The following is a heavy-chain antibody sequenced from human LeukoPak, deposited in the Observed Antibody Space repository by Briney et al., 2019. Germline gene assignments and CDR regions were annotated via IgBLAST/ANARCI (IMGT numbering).Heavy chain of an antibody. D-gene: IGHD6-19*01. J-gene: IGHJ4*02. CDR1: GFTFDDYA. V-gene: IGHV3-9*03. CDR2: ISWNSGSI. Sequence: PGRSLRLSCAASGFTFDDYAMHWVRQAPGKGQEWVSGISWNSGSIGYADSVKGRFTISRDNAKNSLYLQMNSLRAEDMALYYCAKDMGSSGWYYFDYWGQGTLVTVSS. CDR3: AKDMGSSGWYYFDY.